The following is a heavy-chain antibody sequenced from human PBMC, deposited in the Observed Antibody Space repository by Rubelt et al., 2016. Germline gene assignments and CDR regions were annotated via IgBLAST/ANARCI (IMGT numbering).Heavy chain of an antibody. V-gene: IGHV1-2*06. CDR2: IHPNSGDT. CDR1: GYIFTNYY. D-gene: IGHD4-17*01. CDR3: ARGPGYGDSGWFDT. J-gene: IGHJ5*02. Sequence: QVQLVQSGAEVKKPGASVKVSCKASGYIFTNYYMHWVRQAPGQGFEWMARIHPNSGDTNIAQRVRGRATMTRDTSISTAYMELSSLGPDDTAVYFVARGPGYGDSGWFDTWGQGTLVTVSS.